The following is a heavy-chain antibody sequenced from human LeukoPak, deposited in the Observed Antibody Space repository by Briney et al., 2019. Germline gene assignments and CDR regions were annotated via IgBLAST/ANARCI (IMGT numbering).Heavy chain of an antibody. Sequence: SQTLSLTCAISGDSVSSNSAAWNWTRQSPSGGLEWLGRTYYRSKWYNEYAVSVKSRITINPDTSKNQFSLQLNSVTPEDTALYYCARAQAYSGRIFDYWGQGTLVTVSS. CDR1: GDSVSSNSAA. D-gene: IGHD1-26*01. J-gene: IGHJ4*02. CDR3: ARAQAYSGRIFDY. CDR2: TYYRSKWYN. V-gene: IGHV6-1*01.